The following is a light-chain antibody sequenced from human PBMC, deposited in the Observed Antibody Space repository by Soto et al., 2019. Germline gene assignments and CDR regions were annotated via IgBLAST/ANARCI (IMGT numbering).Light chain of an antibody. Sequence: QSVLTQPASVSGSPGQSITISCTGTSSDVGGYNYVSWYQQHPGKAPKLMIYDVSNRPSGVSNRFSGSKSGNTASLTISGLQAEDEADYYCSSCTSSSTFYVFGTGTKVTV. CDR1: SSDVGGYNY. V-gene: IGLV2-14*01. CDR2: DVS. J-gene: IGLJ1*01. CDR3: SSCTSSSTFYV.